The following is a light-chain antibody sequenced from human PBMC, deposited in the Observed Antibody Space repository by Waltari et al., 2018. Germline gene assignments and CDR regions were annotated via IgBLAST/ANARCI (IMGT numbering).Light chain of an antibody. V-gene: IGKV1-33*01. CDR3: QQYDNLPLT. J-gene: IGKJ5*01. CDR1: QDISDY. CDR2: DAS. Sequence: DIQMTQSPSSLSASVGDRVTITCQASQDISDYLNWYQQKPGKAPKLLIYDASTLETGVPSRISGGGSGTDFTFTISSLQPEDIATYYCQQYDNLPLTFGQGTRLEI.